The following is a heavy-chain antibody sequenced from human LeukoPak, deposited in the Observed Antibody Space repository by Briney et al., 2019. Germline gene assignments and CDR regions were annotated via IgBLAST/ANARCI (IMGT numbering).Heavy chain of an antibody. CDR2: IYPGDSDT. CDR1: ESRFTTYW. Sequence: GESLKISCKVLESRFTTYWIGWVRQMPGKGLEWMGIIYPGDSDTRYSPSFQGQVTISADKSISTAYLQWSSLKASDTAMYYCARVDSSGYPFDYWGQGTLVTVSS. D-gene: IGHD3-22*01. J-gene: IGHJ4*02. CDR3: ARVDSSGYPFDY. V-gene: IGHV5-51*01.